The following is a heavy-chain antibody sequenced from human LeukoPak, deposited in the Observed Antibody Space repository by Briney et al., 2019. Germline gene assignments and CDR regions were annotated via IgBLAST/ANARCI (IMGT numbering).Heavy chain of an antibody. Sequence: GGSLRLSCAASGFTFSSYAMSWVRQAPGKGLEWVSAISGSGGSTYYADSVKGRFTISSDNSKNTLYLQMNSLRAEDTAVYYCAKSIVLMVYAIDYWGQGTLVTVSS. CDR2: ISGSGGST. D-gene: IGHD2-8*01. CDR1: GFTFSSYA. J-gene: IGHJ4*02. V-gene: IGHV3-23*01. CDR3: AKSIVLMVYAIDY.